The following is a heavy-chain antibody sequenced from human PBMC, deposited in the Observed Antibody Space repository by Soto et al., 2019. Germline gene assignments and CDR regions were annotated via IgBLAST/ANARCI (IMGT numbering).Heavy chain of an antibody. CDR3: AREYHP. D-gene: IGHD2-2*02. Sequence: QVQLQESGPGLVKPSETLSLTCTVSGGSVSSGSYYWTWIRQPPGKGLEWIGHIYYSGSTNYNPSLTSRVTIALDTSKNQFSLKLSSVTAADTAVYYCAREYHPWGQGTLVTVSS. J-gene: IGHJ5*02. CDR1: GGSVSSGSYY. CDR2: IYYSGST. V-gene: IGHV4-61*01.